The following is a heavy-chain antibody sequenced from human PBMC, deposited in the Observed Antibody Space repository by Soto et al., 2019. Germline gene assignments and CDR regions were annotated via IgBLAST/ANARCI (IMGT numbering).Heavy chain of an antibody. J-gene: IGHJ5*02. V-gene: IGHV1-46*01. CDR2: INPSGGST. Sequence: ASVKVSCKASGYTFTSYYMHWVRQAPGQGLEWMGIINPSGGSTSYAQKFQGRVTMTRDTSTSTVYMELSSLRSEDTAVYYCARDLGRGSGPGGWFDPWGQGTLVTVSS. CDR3: ARDLGRGSGPGGWFDP. CDR1: GYTFTSYY. D-gene: IGHD3-10*01.